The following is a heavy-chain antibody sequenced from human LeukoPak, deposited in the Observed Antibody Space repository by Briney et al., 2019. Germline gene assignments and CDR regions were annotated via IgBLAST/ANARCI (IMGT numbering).Heavy chain of an antibody. CDR1: GYTFTAYY. D-gene: IGHD6-19*01. CDR2: INPIGGST. Sequence: ASVKVSCKASGYTFTAYYMHWVRQPPGQGLEWMGIINPIGGSTSYAQKFQGRVTVTRDTSTSAVYMELSSLRSEDTAVYYCARVAVAGSPWDWFDPWGQGTLVTVSS. V-gene: IGHV1-46*01. J-gene: IGHJ5*02. CDR3: ARVAVAGSPWDWFDP.